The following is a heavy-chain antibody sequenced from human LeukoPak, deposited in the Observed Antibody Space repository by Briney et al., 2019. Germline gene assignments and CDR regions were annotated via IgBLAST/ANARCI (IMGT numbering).Heavy chain of an antibody. CDR2: ISNDGSRK. Sequence: GGSLRLSCAPSGFTFSRHGMHWVRQAPGKGLEWVAIISNDGSRKYYAHSVEDRFTISRDNSKNTLYLQMDSLRAEDTAVYYCARDRAWNYFDYWGQGTLVTVSS. D-gene: IGHD3-3*01. J-gene: IGHJ4*02. V-gene: IGHV3-30*03. CDR3: ARDRAWNYFDY. CDR1: GFTFSRHG.